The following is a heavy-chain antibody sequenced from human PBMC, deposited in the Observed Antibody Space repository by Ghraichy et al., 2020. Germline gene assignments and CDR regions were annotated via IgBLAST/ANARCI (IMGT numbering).Heavy chain of an antibody. J-gene: IGHJ4*02. CDR1: GGSFSGYY. CDR3: ARGLSYGDYVVAFGY. V-gene: IGHV4-34*01. CDR2: IKLSGST. D-gene: IGHD4-17*01. Sequence: SQTLSLTCTVYGGSFSGYYWSWLRQPPGKGLEWIGEIKLSGSTSYSPSLRSRVTISVDTSKNQFSLKLTSVTAADTAMYYCARGLSYGDYVVAFGYLGQGTLVTVSS.